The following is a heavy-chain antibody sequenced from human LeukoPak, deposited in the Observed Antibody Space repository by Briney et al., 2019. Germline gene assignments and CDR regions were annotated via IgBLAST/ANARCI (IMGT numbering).Heavy chain of an antibody. V-gene: IGHV3-48*04. D-gene: IGHD6-13*01. CDR1: GFSFSSYS. Sequence: GGSLRLSCAASGFSFSSYSMNWVRRAPGKGLEWVSYISSSSSTIYYADSVKGRFTIPRDNAKNSLYLQMNSLRAEDTAVYYCARHPAGTLVPFDYWGQGTLVTVSS. J-gene: IGHJ4*02. CDR2: ISSSSSTI. CDR3: ARHPAGTLVPFDY.